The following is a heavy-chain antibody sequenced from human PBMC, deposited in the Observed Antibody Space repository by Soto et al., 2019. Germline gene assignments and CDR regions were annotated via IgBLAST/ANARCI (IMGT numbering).Heavy chain of an antibody. CDR2: ISYDASNK. J-gene: IGHJ4*02. Sequence: QVQLVESGGGVVQPGRSLRLSFAASGFTSSTYAMNWVRQAPGKGLEWVAAISYDASNKYYAGSVKGRFTISSDNYKNTLYLQMNSLSTEYTAMYYCARWVYAFDYWGQGTLVTVSS. D-gene: IGHD6-13*01. V-gene: IGHV3-30-3*01. CDR1: GFTSSTYA. CDR3: ARWVYAFDY.